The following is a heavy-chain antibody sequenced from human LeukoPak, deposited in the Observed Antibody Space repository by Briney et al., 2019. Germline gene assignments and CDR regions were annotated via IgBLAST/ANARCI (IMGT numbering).Heavy chain of an antibody. D-gene: IGHD3-10*01. Sequence: SETLSLTCTVSGGSISGGGYYWSWIRQHPGKGLEWIGYIYYSGSTYYNPSLKSRVTISVDTSKNQFSLRLSSVTAADTAVYYCARTMIRGLSPFDFWGQGTLVTVSS. V-gene: IGHV4-31*03. J-gene: IGHJ4*02. CDR1: GGSISGGGYY. CDR2: IYYSGST. CDR3: ARTMIRGLSPFDF.